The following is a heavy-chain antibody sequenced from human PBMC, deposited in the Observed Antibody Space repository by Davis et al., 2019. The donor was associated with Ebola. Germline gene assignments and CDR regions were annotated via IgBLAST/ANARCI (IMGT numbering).Heavy chain of an antibody. J-gene: IGHJ4*02. CDR3: ARDRGYSYGYFDY. Sequence: MPSETLSLTCTVSGGSISSSSYYWGWIRQPPGKGLEWIGSIYYSGSTYYNPSLKSRVTISVDTSKNQFSLKLSSVTAADTAVYYCARDRGYSYGYFDYWGQGTLVTVSS. CDR2: IYYSGST. D-gene: IGHD5-18*01. V-gene: IGHV4-39*02. CDR1: GGSISSSSYY.